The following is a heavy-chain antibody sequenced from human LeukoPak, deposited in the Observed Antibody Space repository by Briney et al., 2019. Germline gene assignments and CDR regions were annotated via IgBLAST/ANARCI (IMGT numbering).Heavy chain of an antibody. D-gene: IGHD5-18*01. CDR1: GFIISNYW. CDR2: IKQASRDI. Sequence: GGSLRLSCAGSGFIISNYWMRWVRQAPGKGREGVANIKQASRDIFYVDSVQARFIISRENAENSVYLQMNSLRDEDTAVYYCARGRFNYGWGMDVWGQGTTVIVSS. V-gene: IGHV3-7*01. J-gene: IGHJ6*02. CDR3: ARGRFNYGWGMDV.